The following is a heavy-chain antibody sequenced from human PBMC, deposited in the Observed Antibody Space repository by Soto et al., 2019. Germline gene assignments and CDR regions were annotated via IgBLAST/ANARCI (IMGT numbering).Heavy chain of an antibody. CDR2: IHYSGYT. V-gene: IGHV4-30-4*01. Sequence: PSETLSLTCTVSGGSISSGDYYWSWIRQSPGTGLEWIGHIHYSGYTYHNPSLKSRIIISIDTSKNQFSLKLTSVTAADTAVYFCARHTGAYYYHALDVWGQGTTVTVSS. D-gene: IGHD3-10*01. CDR1: GGSISSGDYY. CDR3: ARHTGAYYYHALDV. J-gene: IGHJ6*02.